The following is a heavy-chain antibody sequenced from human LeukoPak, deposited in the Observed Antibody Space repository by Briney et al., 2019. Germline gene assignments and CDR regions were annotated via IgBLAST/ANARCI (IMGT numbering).Heavy chain of an antibody. J-gene: IGHJ4*02. CDR1: GGTLGGDA. D-gene: IGHD2-21*02. Sequence: GASVKVSCKASGGTLGGDAISWVRQAPGPGLEWLGGIIPLFGRPTYAQNYQGRVTITADGSTGTAYMELSSLRLDDTGIYYCARESTERSWVTPTGYWGQGTLVTVSS. CDR2: IIPLFGRP. CDR3: ARESTERSWVTPTGY. V-gene: IGHV1-69*13.